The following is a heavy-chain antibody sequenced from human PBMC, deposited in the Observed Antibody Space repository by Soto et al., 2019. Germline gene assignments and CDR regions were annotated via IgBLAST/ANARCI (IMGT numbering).Heavy chain of an antibody. CDR3: ARDPQALSGWLRHLVGTHYGMDV. D-gene: IGHD5-12*01. Sequence: SLTCAGYGGAFSGYYWSWIRQPPGKGVEWIGEINHSGSTNYNPSLKSRVTISVDTSKNQFSLKLSSVTAADTAVYYCARDPQALSGWLRHLVGTHYGMDVWGQGTTVTVSS. CDR1: GGAFSGYY. V-gene: IGHV4-34*01. CDR2: INHSGST. J-gene: IGHJ6*02.